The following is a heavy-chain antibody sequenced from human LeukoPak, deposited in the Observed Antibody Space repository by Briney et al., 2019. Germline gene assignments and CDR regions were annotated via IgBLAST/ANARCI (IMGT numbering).Heavy chain of an antibody. V-gene: IGHV1-8*01. Sequence: FQGRVTMTRDTSISTAYMELSSLTSEDTAVYYCARSRYCTTNGCNDLDIWGQGTLVTVSS. CDR3: ARSRYCTTNGCNDLDI. D-gene: IGHD2-8*01. J-gene: IGHJ4*02.